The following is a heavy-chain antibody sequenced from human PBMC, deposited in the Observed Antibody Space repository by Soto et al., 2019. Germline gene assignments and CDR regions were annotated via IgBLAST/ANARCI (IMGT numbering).Heavy chain of an antibody. J-gene: IGHJ4*02. V-gene: IGHV1-46*01. CDR3: ARALPRYIGGLMMYFDY. CDR2: ITPSDGSR. CDR1: GYTFTSYY. Sequence: QVQLVQSGAEVRKPGASVKVSCKASGYTFTSYYLHWVRQAPGQGLEWMGMITPSDGSRTYAQEFQGRVTMTRDTSTSTVYMDMSSLRSEDTAVYYCARALPRYIGGLMMYFDYWGQGTLVTVSS. D-gene: IGHD3-16*01.